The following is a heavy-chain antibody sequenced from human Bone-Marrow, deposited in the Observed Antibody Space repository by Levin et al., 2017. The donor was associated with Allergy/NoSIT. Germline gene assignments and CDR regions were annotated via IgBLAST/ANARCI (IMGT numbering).Heavy chain of an antibody. J-gene: IGHJ4*02. CDR2: IKPDGSEE. D-gene: IGHD2-8*02. CDR3: VRKGMSGGYFDY. Sequence: RGESLKISCAASGFTFSSYWMDWVRQSPGKGLEWVANIKPDGSEEYYVDSVKGRFTISRDNAKNSLFLQMNGLRAEDTAIYYCVRKGMSGGYFDYWGQGTLVTISS. V-gene: IGHV3-7*01. CDR1: GFTFSSYW.